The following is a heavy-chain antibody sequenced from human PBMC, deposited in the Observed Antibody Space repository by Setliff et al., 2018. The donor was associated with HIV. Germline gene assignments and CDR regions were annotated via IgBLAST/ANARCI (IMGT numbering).Heavy chain of an antibody. V-gene: IGHV1-69*06. CDR1: GDTFSSYA. Sequence: SVKVSCKASGDTFSSYAISWVRQAPGQGLEWMGRIIPIFGSPNYAQKFQGRVTITADKSTSTACMELSSLRSEDTAVYYCARDVYYYFYMDVWGKGTTVTVSS. J-gene: IGHJ6*03. CDR2: IIPIFGSP. CDR3: ARDVYYYFYMDV.